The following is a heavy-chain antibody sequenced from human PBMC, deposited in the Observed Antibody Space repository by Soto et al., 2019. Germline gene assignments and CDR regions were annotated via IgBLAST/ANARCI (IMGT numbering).Heavy chain of an antibody. V-gene: IGHV3-33*01. D-gene: IGHD2-2*01. CDR3: ARDRAYLRPRYCSSTSCYLSYYMDV. J-gene: IGHJ6*03. CDR1: GFTFSSYG. Sequence: GGSLRLSCAASGFTFSSYGMHWVRQAPGKGLEWVAVIWYDGSNKYYADSVKGRFTISRDNSKNTLYLQMNSLRAEDTAVYYCARDRAYLRPRYCSSTSCYLSYYMDVWGKGTTVTVSS. CDR2: IWYDGSNK.